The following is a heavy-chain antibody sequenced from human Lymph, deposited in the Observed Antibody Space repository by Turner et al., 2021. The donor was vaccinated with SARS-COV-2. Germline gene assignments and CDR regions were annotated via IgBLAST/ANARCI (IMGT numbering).Heavy chain of an antibody. V-gene: IGHV3-30-3*01. CDR3: ARGLIVSRYSSGWYYYNYAMDV. CDR2: ISYDGSNK. CDR1: GFTFRTYV. J-gene: IGHJ6*02. D-gene: IGHD6-19*01. Sequence: QVQLVESGGGVVQPGRSLRVSWSASGFTFRTYVLHWVPQAPGKGLEWVAVISYDGSNKHYADSVQGRFTISRDNSKNTLYLQMNSLRAEDTAVYNCARGLIVSRYSSGWYYYNYAMDVWGQGTTVTVSS.